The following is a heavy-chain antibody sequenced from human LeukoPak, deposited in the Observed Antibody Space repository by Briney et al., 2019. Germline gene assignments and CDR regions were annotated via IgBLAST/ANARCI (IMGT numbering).Heavy chain of an antibody. V-gene: IGHV4-39*01. CDR3: TRHRCNGDSCYSGLDY. CDR1: GGSISSSDYY. CDR2: IYYSGST. J-gene: IGHJ4*02. D-gene: IGHD2-15*01. Sequence: SETLSLTCTVSGGSISSSDYYWGWIRQPPGKGLEWIGSIYYSGSTYYNPSLKSRVTISVDTSKNQFSLKLNSVTAADTAVYFCTRHRCNGDSCYSGLDYWGQGSLVTVSS.